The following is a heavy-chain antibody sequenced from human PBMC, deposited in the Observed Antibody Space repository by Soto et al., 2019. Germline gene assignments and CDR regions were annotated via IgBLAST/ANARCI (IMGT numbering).Heavy chain of an antibody. V-gene: IGHV1-2*04. D-gene: IGHD2-2*01. CDR1: GYTFTGYY. J-gene: IGHJ6*02. Sequence: ASVKVSCKASGYTFTGYYMHWVRQAPGQGLEWMGWINPNSGGTNYAQKFQGWVTMTRDTSISTAYMELSRRRSDDTAVYYCARGVDVVVTAATLGDYGMDGWGQGTTVTVSS. CDR3: ARGVDVVVTAATLGDYGMDG. CDR2: INPNSGGT.